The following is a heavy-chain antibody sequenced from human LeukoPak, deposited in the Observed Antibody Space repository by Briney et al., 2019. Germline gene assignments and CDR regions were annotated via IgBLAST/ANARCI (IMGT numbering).Heavy chain of an antibody. CDR3: ARHGGNYYYYMDV. CDR1: GGSISSYY. Sequence: SETLSLTCTVSGGSISSYYWSWIRQPPGKGLEWIGYIYYSGSTNYNPSLKSRVTISVDTSKNQFSLKLSSVTAADTAVYYCARHGGNYYYYMDVWGKGTTVTVSS. V-gene: IGHV4-59*08. CDR2: IYYSGST. D-gene: IGHD3-16*01. J-gene: IGHJ6*03.